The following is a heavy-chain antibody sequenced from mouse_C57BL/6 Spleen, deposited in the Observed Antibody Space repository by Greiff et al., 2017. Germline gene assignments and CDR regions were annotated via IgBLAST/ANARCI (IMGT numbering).Heavy chain of an antibody. CDR1: GFTFSDYA. CDR2: ISDGGSYT. Sequence: EVQGVVSGGGLVKPGGSLKLPCAASGFTFSDYAMSWVRQTPEKRLEWVATISDGGSYTYYPDNVKGRFTISRDNAKNNLYLQMSHLKSEDTAMYYCAREGAYWGQGTLVTVSA. J-gene: IGHJ3*01. V-gene: IGHV5-4*01. CDR3: AREGAY.